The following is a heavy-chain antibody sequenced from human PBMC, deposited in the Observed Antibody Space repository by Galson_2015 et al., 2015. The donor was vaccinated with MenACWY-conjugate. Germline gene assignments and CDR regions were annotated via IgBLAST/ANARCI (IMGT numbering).Heavy chain of an antibody. CDR3: AKARRGRVVVTATTDY. Sequence: SLRLSCAASGFTFTTYAMSWVRQAPGKGLEWVSAISNSGSSTYYADSVRGRFAISRDNSKNTLYLQMDSLRAEDTAVYYCAKARRGRVVVTATTDYWGQGTLVTVSS. CDR1: GFTFTTYA. J-gene: IGHJ4*02. V-gene: IGHV3-23*01. D-gene: IGHD2-21*02. CDR2: ISNSGSST.